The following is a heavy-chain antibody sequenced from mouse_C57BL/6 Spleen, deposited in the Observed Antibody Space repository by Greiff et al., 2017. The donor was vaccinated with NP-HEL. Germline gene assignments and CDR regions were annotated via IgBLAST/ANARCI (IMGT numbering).Heavy chain of an antibody. D-gene: IGHD2-3*01. V-gene: IGHV5-12*01. CDR2: ISNGGGST. Sequence: EVQLVESGGGLVQPGGSLKLSCAASGFTFSDYYMYWVRQTPEKRLEWVAYISNGGGSTYYPDTVKGRFTISRDNAKNTLYLQMSRLKSEDTAMYYCARQGLLYYFDYWGQGTTLTVSS. CDR1: GFTFSDYY. J-gene: IGHJ2*01. CDR3: ARQGLLYYFDY.